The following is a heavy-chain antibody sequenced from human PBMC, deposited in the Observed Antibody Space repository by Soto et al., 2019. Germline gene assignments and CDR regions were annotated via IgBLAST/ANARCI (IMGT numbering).Heavy chain of an antibody. V-gene: IGHV3-7*01. J-gene: IGHJ6*02. CDR1: GFTFSSYW. CDR3: ARDPSIVLVPAATYYYYHYVMDV. Sequence: HPGGSLRLSCAASGFTFSSYWMSWVRQAPGKGLEWVANIKQDGSEKYYVDSVKGRFTISRDNAKNSLYLQMNSLRAEDTAVYYCARDPSIVLVPAATYYYYHYVMDVWGQGTTVIVSS. CDR2: IKQDGSEK. D-gene: IGHD2-2*01.